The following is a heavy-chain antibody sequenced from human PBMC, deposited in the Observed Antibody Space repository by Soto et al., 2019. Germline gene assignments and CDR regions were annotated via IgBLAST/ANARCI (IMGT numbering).Heavy chain of an antibody. Sequence: SETLYLTCTVSGGSISSYYWSWIRQPPGKGLEWIGYIYYSGSTNYNPSLKSRVTISVDTSKNQFSLKLSSVTAADTAVYYCAWWGNGNKCCFSFWGRGSPDPVSS. V-gene: IGHV4-59*08. J-gene: IGHJ4*02. CDR3: AWWGNGNKCCFSF. CDR1: GGSISSYY. D-gene: IGHD2-15*01. CDR2: IYYSGST.